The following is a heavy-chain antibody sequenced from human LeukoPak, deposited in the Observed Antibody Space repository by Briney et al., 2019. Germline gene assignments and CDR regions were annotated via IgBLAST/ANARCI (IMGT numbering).Heavy chain of an antibody. V-gene: IGHV4-4*07. Sequence: SETLSLTCTVSGVSITNYYWSWIRQPATKGLEWIGRIYSSGDTHYNPSLKSRVTMSIDTSKNQFSLNLTSMTAADTAVYYCARDAYYYDTAGYYQSDQWGQGTLVTVSS. J-gene: IGHJ4*02. D-gene: IGHD3-22*01. CDR2: IYSSGDT. CDR3: ARDAYYYDTAGYYQSDQ. CDR1: GVSITNYY.